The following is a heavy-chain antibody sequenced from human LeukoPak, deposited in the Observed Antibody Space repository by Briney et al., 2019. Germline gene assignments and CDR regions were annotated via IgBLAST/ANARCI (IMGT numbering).Heavy chain of an antibody. J-gene: IGHJ3*02. CDR2: TYYSGST. V-gene: IGHV4-59*01. D-gene: IGHD3-22*01. CDR1: GGSISSYY. CDR3: ARDGPYYYDSSGYGAFDI. Sequence: PSETLSLTCTVSGGSISSYYWSWIRQPPGKRLEWIGYTYYSGSTNYNPSLKSRVTISVDTSKNQFSLKLSSVTAADTAVYYCARDGPYYYDSSGYGAFDIWGQGTMVTVSS.